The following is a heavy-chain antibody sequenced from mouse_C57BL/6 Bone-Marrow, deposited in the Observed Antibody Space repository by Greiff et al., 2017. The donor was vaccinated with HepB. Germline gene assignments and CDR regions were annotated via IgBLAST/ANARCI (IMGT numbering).Heavy chain of an antibody. J-gene: IGHJ2*01. CDR1: GYTFTSYW. CDR2: IYPGNSDT. V-gene: IGHV1-5*01. D-gene: IGHD3-2*02. CDR3: ARRGTAQATFDY. Sequence: VQLQQSGTVLARPGASVKMSCKTSGYTFTSYWMHWVKQRPGQGLEWIGAIYPGNSDTSYNQKFKGKAKLTADTSASTAYMELSSLTNEDSAVYYCARRGTAQATFDYWGQGTTLTVSS.